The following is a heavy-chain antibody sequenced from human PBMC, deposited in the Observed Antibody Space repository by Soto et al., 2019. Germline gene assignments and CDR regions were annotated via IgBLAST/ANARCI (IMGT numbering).Heavy chain of an antibody. CDR1: GDSISDYY. CDR3: ARDHWRQNGSSWRYYGLDV. D-gene: IGHD6-13*01. V-gene: IGHV4-59*01. Sequence: SETLSLTCTVSGDSISDYYWSCIRQPPGKELEWIGYIYYTGATSYNPSLESRVTMAEDTSKKELSLTLSSMTAADTAVYYCARDHWRQNGSSWRYYGLDVWGQGTTVTVSS. J-gene: IGHJ6*02. CDR2: IYYTGAT.